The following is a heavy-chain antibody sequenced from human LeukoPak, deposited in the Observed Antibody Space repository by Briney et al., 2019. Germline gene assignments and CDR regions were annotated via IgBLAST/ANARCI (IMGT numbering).Heavy chain of an antibody. CDR2: INSDGSST. Sequence: PGGSLRLSCAASGFTISSYWMHWVRQAPGKGLVWVSRINSDGSSTSYADSVKGRFTISRDNAKNTLYLQMNSLRAEDTAVYYCAKEDTSWLFDYWGQGTLVTVSS. CDR3: AKEDTSWLFDY. CDR1: GFTISSYW. D-gene: IGHD2-2*01. J-gene: IGHJ4*02. V-gene: IGHV3-74*01.